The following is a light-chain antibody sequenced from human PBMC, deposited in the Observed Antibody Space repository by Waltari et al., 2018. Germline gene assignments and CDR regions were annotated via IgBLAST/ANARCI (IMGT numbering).Light chain of an antibody. CDR3: QQYLKWPLT. V-gene: IGKV3-15*01. J-gene: IGKJ5*01. CDR2: RAS. CDR1: QSVSDA. Sequence: EIVMTQSPATLSVSPGERATLSCRASQSVSDALAWDQQIPGQAPRLLIYRASTRANGIPARFSGSGSGTEFTLTISSLQSEDFAGYSCQQYLKWPLTFGQGTRLE.